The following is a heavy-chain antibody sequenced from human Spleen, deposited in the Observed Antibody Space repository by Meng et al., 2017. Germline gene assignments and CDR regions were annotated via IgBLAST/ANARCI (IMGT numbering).Heavy chain of an antibody. J-gene: IGHJ4*02. CDR3: VPRTTYFDS. CDR1: GFTFSSYA. Sequence: EVQLVESGGGLVQPGGSLRLSCVASGFTFSSYAMSWVRQAPGKGLEWVSTISSTGGATYYADSVKGRLTISRDNSKNTLYLQMNSLRAEDTAVYYCVPRTTYFDSWGLGTLVTVSS. CDR2: ISSTGGAT. D-gene: IGHD4-11*01. V-gene: IGHV3-23*04.